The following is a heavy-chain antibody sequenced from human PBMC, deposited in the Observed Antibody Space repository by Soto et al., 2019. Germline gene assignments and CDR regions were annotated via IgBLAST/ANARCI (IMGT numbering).Heavy chain of an antibody. D-gene: IGHD6-13*01. J-gene: IGHJ5*02. CDR3: VRRHVSATGIDWFDP. V-gene: IGHV3-30-3*01. CDR2: ISYDGSNK. CDR1: GFTFSSYA. Sequence: PGGSLRLSCAASGFTFSSYAMHWVCQAPGKGLEWVAVISYDGSNKYYADSVKGRFTISRDNSKNTLYLQMNSLRSEDTAVYYCVRRHVSATGIDWFDPWGQGTLVTVSS.